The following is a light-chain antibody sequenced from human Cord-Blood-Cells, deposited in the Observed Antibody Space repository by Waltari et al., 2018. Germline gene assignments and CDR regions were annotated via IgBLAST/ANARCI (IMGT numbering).Light chain of an antibody. J-gene: IGLJ1*01. CDR2: EVS. Sequence: QSALTQPASVSGSPGQSITISCTGTSSDVGSYNLVSWYQQHPGKAPKLMIYEVSKRSAGVLNRFSGSKSGNTASLTSSGLPAEDEADYYCCSYAGSSTYVFGTGTKVTVL. CDR1: SSDVGSYNL. V-gene: IGLV2-23*02. CDR3: CSYAGSSTYV.